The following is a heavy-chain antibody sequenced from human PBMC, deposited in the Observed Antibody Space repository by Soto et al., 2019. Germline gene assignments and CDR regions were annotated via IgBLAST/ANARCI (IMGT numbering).Heavy chain of an antibody. V-gene: IGHV3-53*01. J-gene: IGHJ4*02. Sequence: EVQLVESGGGLIQPGGSLRLSCAVSGFTVSNNYMSWVRQAPGKGLEGVSVIYSGGYTAYGDSVKGQFTISRDNSKNTLYLQMNSWGPPARAVFFWATGPGGGGYWGQGTLVTVSS. CDR1: GFTVSNNY. D-gene: IGHD3-10*01. CDR3: ATGPGGGGY. CDR2: IYSGGYT.